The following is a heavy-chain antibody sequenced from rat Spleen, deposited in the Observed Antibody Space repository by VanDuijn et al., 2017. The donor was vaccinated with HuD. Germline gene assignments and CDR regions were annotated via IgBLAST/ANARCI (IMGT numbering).Heavy chain of an antibody. D-gene: IGHD1-11*01. Sequence: EVQLQESGPGLVKPSQSLSLTCSVTDYSITSSYRWSWIRKFPGNKLDWMGYLNSAGSTNYNPSLKSRISITRDTSKNQFFLPVNSVTTEDTATYYCARSGGSWFAYWGQGTLVTVSS. CDR1: DYSITSSYR. V-gene: IGHV3-3*01. CDR2: LNSAGST. J-gene: IGHJ3*01. CDR3: ARSGGSWFAY.